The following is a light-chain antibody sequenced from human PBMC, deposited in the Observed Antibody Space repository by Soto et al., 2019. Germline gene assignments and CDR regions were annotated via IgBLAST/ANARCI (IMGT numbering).Light chain of an antibody. CDR3: SSYTSSSTPGVV. V-gene: IGLV2-14*01. Sequence: QSVLTQPASVSGSPGQSITISCTGTSSDVGGYNYVSWYQQHPGKAPKLMIYDVSNRPSGVSNRFSGSKSGNTASLTTSGLQAEDEADYYCSSYTSSSTPGVVFGGGTKLTVL. J-gene: IGLJ2*01. CDR2: DVS. CDR1: SSDVGGYNY.